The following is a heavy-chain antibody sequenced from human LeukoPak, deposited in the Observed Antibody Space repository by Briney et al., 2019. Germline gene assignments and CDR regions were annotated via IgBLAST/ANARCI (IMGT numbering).Heavy chain of an antibody. V-gene: IGHV3-53*01. J-gene: IGHJ5*02. Sequence: GGSLRLSCAASGFTVSSNYMSWVRQAPGKGLEWVSVIYSGGSTYYADSVKGRFTISRDNSKNTLYLQMNSLRAEDTAVYYCARGGAYYGSGSFINWFDPWGQGTLVTVSS. D-gene: IGHD3-10*01. CDR1: GFTVSSNY. CDR3: ARGGAYYGSGSFINWFDP. CDR2: IYSGGST.